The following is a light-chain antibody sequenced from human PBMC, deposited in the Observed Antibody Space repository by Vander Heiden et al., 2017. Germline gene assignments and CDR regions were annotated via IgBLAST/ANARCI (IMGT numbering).Light chain of an antibody. CDR1: SSDVGVYNL. CDR3: LSYAGAETYV. Sequence: QSALTQPASVSGSPGQSITISCTGTSSDVGVYNLVSWCQQHPGKAPKLIIYEVDKRPSGISTRFSGSKSGNTASLTISGLQAEDEADYYCLSYAGAETYVFGTGTKVTVL. J-gene: IGLJ1*01. V-gene: IGLV2-23*02. CDR2: EVD.